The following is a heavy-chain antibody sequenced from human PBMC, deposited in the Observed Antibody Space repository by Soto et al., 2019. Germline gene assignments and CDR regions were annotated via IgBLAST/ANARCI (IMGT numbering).Heavy chain of an antibody. Sequence: QVQLVESGGGVVQPGRSLRLSCAASGLTFSRYTMHWVRQAPGKGLEWVAVISYDGNNKYYADSVKCRFTISRDNSKNTLSLQMTSLRPEDTAVYYCARFRSERPFDYWGQGTLVTVSS. CDR1: GLTFSRYT. CDR2: ISYDGNNK. V-gene: IGHV3-30-3*01. CDR3: ARFRSERPFDY. J-gene: IGHJ4*02.